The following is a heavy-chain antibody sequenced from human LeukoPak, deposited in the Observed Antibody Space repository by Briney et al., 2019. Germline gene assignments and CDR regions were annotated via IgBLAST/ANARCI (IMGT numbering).Heavy chain of an antibody. CDR3: ARDLGLKYGSGTYKFDP. CDR1: GFSFSTYG. CDR2: IWYDGSRQ. Sequence: GGSLRLSCEAYGFSFSTYGMHWVCQAPGKVPEWVAVIWYDGSRQYYADSVKGRFNIFREMSNNTLYLQMNSLRVDDTALYYCARDLGLKYGSGTYKFDPWGRGTLVIVSS. D-gene: IGHD3-10*01. J-gene: IGHJ5*02. V-gene: IGHV3-33*08.